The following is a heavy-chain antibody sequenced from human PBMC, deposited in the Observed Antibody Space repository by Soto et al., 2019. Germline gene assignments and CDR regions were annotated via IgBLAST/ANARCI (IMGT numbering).Heavy chain of an antibody. J-gene: IGHJ5*02. CDR2: IIPVFGTP. Sequence: SVKVSCKASGGTFSTYTFSWVRQAPGQGLEWMGRIIPVFGTPYYAQKFQGRVTITADKSTSTVYMELSSLGSDDTAVYFCARGLECRGYCLDNPTWFGPCGQGTLVTVSS. V-gene: IGHV1-69*06. CDR1: GGTFSTYT. CDR3: ARGLECRGYCLDNPTWFGP. D-gene: IGHD2-15*01.